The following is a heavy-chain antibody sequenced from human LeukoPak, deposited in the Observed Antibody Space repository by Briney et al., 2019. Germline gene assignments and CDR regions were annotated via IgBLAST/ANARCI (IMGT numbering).Heavy chain of an antibody. CDR2: IYNSGST. CDR1: GGSFSGYS. Sequence: SETLSLTCAVYGGSFSGYSWSWIRQPPGKGLEWIGYIYNSGSTNYNPSLKSRVTISVDTSKNQFSLKLSSVTAADTAVYYCARHRDYDSSGYPIDYWGQGTLVTVSS. V-gene: IGHV4-59*08. J-gene: IGHJ4*02. CDR3: ARHRDYDSSGYPIDY. D-gene: IGHD3-22*01.